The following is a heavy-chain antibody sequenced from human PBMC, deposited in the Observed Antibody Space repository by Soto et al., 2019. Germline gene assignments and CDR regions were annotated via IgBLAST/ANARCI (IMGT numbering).Heavy chain of an antibody. D-gene: IGHD3-10*01. Sequence: PGESLKISCKGSGYSFTNYWISWVRQMPGKGLEWMGRIDPSDSYTNYSPSFQGHVTITADKSISTAYLQWSSLKASDTAMYYCARMVVGDYYGSGSYCFDPWGQGTLVTVSS. CDR3: ARMVVGDYYGSGSYCFDP. CDR1: GYSFTNYW. CDR2: IDPSDSYT. V-gene: IGHV5-10-1*01. J-gene: IGHJ5*02.